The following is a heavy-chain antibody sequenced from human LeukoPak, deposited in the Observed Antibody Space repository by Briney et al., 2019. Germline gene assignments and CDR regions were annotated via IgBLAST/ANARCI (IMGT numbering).Heavy chain of an antibody. V-gene: IGHV3-11*06. Sequence: PGGSLRLSCTASGFTFTDYYMSWIRLAPGKGLEWVSYITTRSSYTNYAGSVKGRFTISRDNAKNSLFLQMNGLRAEDTAVYYCARAGGVHTYGNYFDYWGQGTLVTVS. CDR3: ARAGGVHTYGNYFDY. J-gene: IGHJ4*02. CDR1: GFTFTDYY. D-gene: IGHD3-10*01. CDR2: ITTRSSYT.